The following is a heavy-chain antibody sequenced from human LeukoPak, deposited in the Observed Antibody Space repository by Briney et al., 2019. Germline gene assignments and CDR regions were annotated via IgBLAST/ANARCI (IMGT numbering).Heavy chain of an antibody. V-gene: IGHV3-74*01. J-gene: IGHJ5*02. CDR1: GFTFSTYW. D-gene: IGHD1-26*01. Sequence: PGGSLRLSXAASGFTFSTYWMHWVGQAPGKGLEWVSRINSGGSSICYADSVKGRFTISRDNAKKTLYLQMNSLRAEDTAVYYYARAEWELRGWFDPWGQGTLVTVSS. CDR2: INSGGSSI. CDR3: ARAEWELRGWFDP.